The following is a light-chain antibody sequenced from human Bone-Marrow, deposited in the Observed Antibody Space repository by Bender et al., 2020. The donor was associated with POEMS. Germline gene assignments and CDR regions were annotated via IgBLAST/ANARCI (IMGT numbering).Light chain of an antibody. CDR1: NIGTQG. V-gene: IGLV3-21*01. CDR3: QARDWITVV. J-gene: IGLJ2*01. CDR2: YYT. Sequence: SYVLTQPPSVSVAPGQTARITCGGNNIGTQGVHWYQQRPGQASVLVIFYYTDRPSGIPERFSGSNSGNTATLSVSSVEAGDEAEYCCQARDWITVVFGGGTKLTVL.